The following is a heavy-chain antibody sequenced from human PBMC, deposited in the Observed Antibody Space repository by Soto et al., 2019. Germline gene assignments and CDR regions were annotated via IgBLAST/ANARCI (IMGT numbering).Heavy chain of an antibody. Sequence: EVQLVESGGGLVQPGGSLKLSCAASGFTFSGSAMHWVRQASGKGLEWVGRIRSEGNSYATAYAASVKGRFTISRDDAKNTAYLQMNSLKTEDTAVYFCTRQRTSFFGGQLLSDYWGQGTLVTVSS. CDR1: GFTFSGSA. CDR2: IRSEGNSYAT. D-gene: IGHD2-2*01. J-gene: IGHJ4*02. CDR3: TRQRTSFFGGQLLSDY. V-gene: IGHV3-73*02.